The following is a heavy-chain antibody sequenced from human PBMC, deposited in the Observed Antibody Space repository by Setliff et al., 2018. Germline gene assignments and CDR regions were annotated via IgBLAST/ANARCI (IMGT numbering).Heavy chain of an antibody. V-gene: IGHV4-61*05. CDR1: GASVSGNSYY. CDR2: IYYSGST. Sequence: SETLSLTCTVSGASVSGNSYYWGWIRQPPGKGLEWIGYIYYSGSTNYNPSLKSRVTISVDTSKNQFSLKLSSVTAADTAVYYCARPPRGGRWYFDLWGRGTLVTVSS. D-gene: IGHD3-16*01. CDR3: ARPPRGGRWYFDL. J-gene: IGHJ2*01.